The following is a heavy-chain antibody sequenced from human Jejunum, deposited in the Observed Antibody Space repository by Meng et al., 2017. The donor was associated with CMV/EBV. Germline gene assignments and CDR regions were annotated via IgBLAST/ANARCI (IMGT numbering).Heavy chain of an antibody. V-gene: IGHV3-23*01. CDR1: CDSRA. J-gene: IGHJ6*02. D-gene: IGHD2-2*01. CDR3: AKESGQYQMLSYYGLDV. Sequence: CDSRARNWVRQAQRKGLEWVSVISSSGGDTNYADSVKGRFTISRDNSKNTLYLEMSSLRAEDTAIYYCAKESGQYQMLSYYGLDVWCQGTTGTVSS. CDR2: ISSSGGDT.